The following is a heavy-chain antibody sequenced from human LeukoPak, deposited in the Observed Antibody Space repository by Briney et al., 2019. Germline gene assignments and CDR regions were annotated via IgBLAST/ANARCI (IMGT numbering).Heavy chain of an antibody. V-gene: IGHV3-74*01. J-gene: IGHJ4*02. CDR2: INSDGSTT. CDR3: ARGGVTGSGTYYVLN. Sequence: GRCLCPSCPADAFTFSIYWMHCVRQVAREGLVWVSRINSDGSTTRYADSVKGRFTISRDNAKNTVYLQMNSLRDEDTAVYDCARGGVTGSGTYYVLNWGQGTLITVSS. CDR1: AFTFSIYW. D-gene: IGHD3-10*01.